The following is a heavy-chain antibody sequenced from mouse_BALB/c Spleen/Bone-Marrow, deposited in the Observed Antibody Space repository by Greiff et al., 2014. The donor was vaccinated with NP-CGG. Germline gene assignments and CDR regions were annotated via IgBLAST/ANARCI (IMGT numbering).Heavy chain of an antibody. CDR3: ARHTLRYYAMDY. D-gene: IGHD1-1*01. Sequence: QVQLKESGPGLVAPSQSLSITCTVSGFSLTDYGVGWIRQPPGKGLEWLGVIWGGGSTYYNSSLKSRLSISKDNSKSQVFLKMNNLQTDDTAMYFCARHTLRYYAMDYWGQGTSVTVSS. V-gene: IGHV2-6-5*01. J-gene: IGHJ4*01. CDR2: IWGGGST. CDR1: GFSLTDYG.